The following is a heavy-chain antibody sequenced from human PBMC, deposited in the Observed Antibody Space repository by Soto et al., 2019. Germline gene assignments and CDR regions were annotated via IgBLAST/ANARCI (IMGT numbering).Heavy chain of an antibody. D-gene: IGHD2-15*01. J-gene: IGHJ4*02. Sequence: EVQLLESGGGLVQPRGSLSISCAASGFTLGTYVMTWVRQAPGKGLEWVSAISGSGGSTNYADPVKGRFTISRDNTKNTLYLQMNSLRVEDTAVYYCAKDRKGSYCSGGTCYSFDYWGQGTLVTVPS. CDR1: GFTLGTYV. CDR2: ISGSGGST. V-gene: IGHV3-23*01. CDR3: AKDRKGSYCSGGTCYSFDY.